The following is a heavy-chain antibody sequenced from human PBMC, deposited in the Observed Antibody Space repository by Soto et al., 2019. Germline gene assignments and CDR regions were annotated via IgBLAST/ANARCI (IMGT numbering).Heavy chain of an antibody. J-gene: IGHJ5*02. CDR1: GYSISSDYY. CDR2: IYHTGTT. CDR3: VRDQAGIVSSGYTYNWFHA. D-gene: IGHD3-16*01. V-gene: IGHV4-38-2*02. Sequence: PWETLSLTCAFSGYSISSDYYWDWMREPPGEGPEWIGGIYHTGTTYYNPSLKNRVTISVDTSKNQFSLKLSSVTAADTAVYYCVRDQAGIVSSGYTYNWFHAWGEGTLVTVS.